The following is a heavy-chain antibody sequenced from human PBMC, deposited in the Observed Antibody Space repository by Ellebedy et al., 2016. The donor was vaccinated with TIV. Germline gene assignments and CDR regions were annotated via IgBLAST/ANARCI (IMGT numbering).Heavy chain of an antibody. CDR1: GGSFSGYY. CDR3: ATSDYGDYHY. J-gene: IGHJ4*02. D-gene: IGHD4-17*01. V-gene: IGHV4-34*01. CDR2: INHSGST. Sequence: MPSETLSLTCAVYGGSFSGYYWSWIRQPPGKGLEWIGEINHSGSTNYNPSLKSRVTISVDTSKNQFSLKLSSVTAADTAVYYCATSDYGDYHYWGQGTLVTVSS.